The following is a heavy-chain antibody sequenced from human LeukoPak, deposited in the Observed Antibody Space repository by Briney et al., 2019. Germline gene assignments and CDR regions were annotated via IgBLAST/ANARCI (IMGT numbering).Heavy chain of an antibody. CDR2: IYTSGST. V-gene: IGHV4-4*07. CDR3: ARTSSRWTSPSFDY. Sequence: SETLSLTCTVSGGSISSYYWSWIRQPAGKGLEWIGRIYTSGSTNYNPSLKSRVTMSVDTSKNQFSLKLSSVTAADTAVYYCARTSSRWTSPSFDYWGQGTLVTVSS. CDR1: GGSISSYY. J-gene: IGHJ4*02. D-gene: IGHD6-13*01.